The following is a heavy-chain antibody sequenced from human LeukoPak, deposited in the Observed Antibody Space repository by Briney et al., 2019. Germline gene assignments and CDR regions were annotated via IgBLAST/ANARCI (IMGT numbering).Heavy chain of an antibody. J-gene: IGHJ4*02. D-gene: IGHD3-10*01. Sequence: PGGSLRLSCAASGFTFSSYSMNWVRQAPGKGLEWVSSISSSSSYIYYADSVKGRFTISRDNSKNTLYLQMNSLRAEDTAVYYCARDQRGITRYWGQGTLVTVSP. CDR1: GFTFSSYS. CDR3: ARDQRGITRY. V-gene: IGHV3-21*01. CDR2: ISSSSSYI.